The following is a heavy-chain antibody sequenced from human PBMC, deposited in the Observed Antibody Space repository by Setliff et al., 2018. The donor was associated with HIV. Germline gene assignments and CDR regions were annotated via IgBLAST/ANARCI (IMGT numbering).Heavy chain of an antibody. D-gene: IGHD3-10*01. J-gene: IGHJ4*02. CDR3: VFGRGDGYFDY. CDR2: IYGDGTD. CDR1: GVSFSSSGLY. Sequence: SGPTLVNPTETLTVTRSISGVSFSSSGLYAGWIRQPPGKALEWLAVIYGDGTDFFRPSLKSRLSITKDASKNQVVLTMTNMDPADTATYYCVFGRGDGYFDYWGQGTLVTVSS. V-gene: IGHV2-5*02.